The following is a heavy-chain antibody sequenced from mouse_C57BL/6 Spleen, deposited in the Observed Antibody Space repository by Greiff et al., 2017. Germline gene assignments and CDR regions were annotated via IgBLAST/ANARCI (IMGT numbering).Heavy chain of an antibody. CDR1: GFNIKDYY. J-gene: IGHJ1*03. CDR2: IDPEDGET. Sequence: VHVKQSGAELVKPGASVKLSCTASGFNIKDYYMHWVKQRTEQGLEWIGRIDPEDGETKYAPKFQGKATITADTSSNTAYLQLSSLTSEDTAVYYCARNYGYGSWYFDVWGTGTTVTVSS. D-gene: IGHD2-2*01. V-gene: IGHV14-2*01. CDR3: ARNYGYGSWYFDV.